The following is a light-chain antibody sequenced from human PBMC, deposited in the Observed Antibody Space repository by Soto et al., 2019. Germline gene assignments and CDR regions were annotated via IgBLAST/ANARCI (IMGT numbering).Light chain of an antibody. J-gene: IGKJ1*01. Sequence: EIVMTQSPATLSVSPGESAALSCRASQSVSSDLAWYQQKPGQVYRLLIYGASTRVTGIPARFSGTGSGTEFTLTISSLQSEDLAVYYCQRYNSWPPTFGQGTKVDIK. V-gene: IGKV3-15*01. CDR2: GAS. CDR1: QSVSSD. CDR3: QRYNSWPPT.